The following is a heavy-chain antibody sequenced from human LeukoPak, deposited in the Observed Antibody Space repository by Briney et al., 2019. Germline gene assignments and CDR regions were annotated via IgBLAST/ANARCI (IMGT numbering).Heavy chain of an antibody. CDR2: VHYSGST. J-gene: IGHJ4*02. CDR3: ARHPELYFFDY. V-gene: IGHV4-59*08. Sequence: KPSETLSLTCTVSGGSISNYYWSWIRQSPGKGLEWIGYVHYSGSTKYNPSLKSRVTISADTSKNQVSLTLSSVTAADTAVYYCARHPELYFFDYWGQGTLVTVSS. CDR1: GGSISNYY. D-gene: IGHD3-10*01.